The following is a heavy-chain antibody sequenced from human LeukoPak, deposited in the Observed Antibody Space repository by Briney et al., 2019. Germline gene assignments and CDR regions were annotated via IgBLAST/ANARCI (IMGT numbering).Heavy chain of an antibody. J-gene: IGHJ4*02. V-gene: IGHV3-48*04. CDR1: GFTFSSYS. CDR3: ARELSAVGSLDY. D-gene: IGHD2-2*01. Sequence: GGSLRLSCAASGFTFSSYSMNWVRQALGKGLEWVSYISSSGSTIYYADSVKGRFTISRDNAKNSLYLQMNSLRAEDTAVYHCARELSAVGSLDYWGQGTLVTVSS. CDR2: ISSSGSTI.